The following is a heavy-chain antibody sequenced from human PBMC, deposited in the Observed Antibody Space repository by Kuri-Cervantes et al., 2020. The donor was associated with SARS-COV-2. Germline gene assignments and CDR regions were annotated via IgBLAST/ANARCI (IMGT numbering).Heavy chain of an antibody. Sequence: GESLKISCAASGFTFSSYSINWVRQAPGKGLEWVSYISSSSSTIYYADSVKGRFTISRDNAKNSLYLQMNSLRAEDTAVYYCARDLRQQLAYGMDVWGQGTTVTVSS. V-gene: IGHV3-48*01. D-gene: IGHD6-13*01. CDR3: ARDLRQQLAYGMDV. CDR2: ISSSSSTI. CDR1: GFTFSSYS. J-gene: IGHJ6*02.